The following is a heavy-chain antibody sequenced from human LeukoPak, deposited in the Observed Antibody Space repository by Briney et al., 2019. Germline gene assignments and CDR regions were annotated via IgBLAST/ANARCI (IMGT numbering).Heavy chain of an antibody. Sequence: SETLSLTCTVSGGSISSYYWSWIRRPAGKGLEWIGRIYASGSTNYNPSLKSRVTMSVDTSKNQFSLKLSSVTAADTAVYYCARDLYSYGSEYFDYWGQGTLVTVSS. CDR3: ARDLYSYGSEYFDY. J-gene: IGHJ4*02. V-gene: IGHV4-4*07. CDR2: IYASGST. D-gene: IGHD5-18*01. CDR1: GGSISSYY.